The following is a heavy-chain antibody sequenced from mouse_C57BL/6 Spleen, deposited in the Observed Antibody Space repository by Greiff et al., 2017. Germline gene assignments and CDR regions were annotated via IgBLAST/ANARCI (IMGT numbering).Heavy chain of an antibody. CDR2: INPSSGYT. V-gene: IGHV1-4*01. CDR1: GYTFTSYT. Sequence: LVESGAELARPGASVKMSCKASGYTFTSYTMHWVKQRPGQGLEWIGYINPSSGYTKYNQKFKDKATLTADKSSSTAYMQLSSLTSEDSAVYYCARGGNSTWFAYWGQGTLVTVSA. CDR3: ARGGNSTWFAY. J-gene: IGHJ3*01. D-gene: IGHD2-1*01.